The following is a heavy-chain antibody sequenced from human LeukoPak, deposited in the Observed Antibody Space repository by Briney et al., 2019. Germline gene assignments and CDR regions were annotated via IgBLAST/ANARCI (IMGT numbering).Heavy chain of an antibody. Sequence: GGSLRLSCAASGFTVSGNYMGWVRQAPGKGLEWVSVIYSSDNTYYIDSVKGRFTISRDNSKNTLYLQMNSLRAEDTAVYYCAGRRVLDASFDYWGQGTLVTVSS. V-gene: IGHV3-66*02. CDR1: GFTVSGNY. CDR2: IYSSDNT. J-gene: IGHJ4*02. CDR3: AGRRVLDASFDY. D-gene: IGHD3-16*01.